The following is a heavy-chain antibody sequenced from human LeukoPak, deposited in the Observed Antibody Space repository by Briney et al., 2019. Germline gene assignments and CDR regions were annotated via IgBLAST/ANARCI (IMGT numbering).Heavy chain of an antibody. D-gene: IGHD3-3*01. V-gene: IGHV3-23*01. CDR2: ISGSGGST. Sequence: GGSLLLSCAASGFTFSSYAMSWVRPAPGRGLEWVSAISGSGGSTYYADSVKGRFTISRDNSKNTLYLQMNSLRAEDTAVYYCAKGSDTYYDFWSGATIYYYYMDVWGKGTTVTVSS. CDR1: GFTFSSYA. J-gene: IGHJ6*03. CDR3: AKGSDTYYDFWSGATIYYYYMDV.